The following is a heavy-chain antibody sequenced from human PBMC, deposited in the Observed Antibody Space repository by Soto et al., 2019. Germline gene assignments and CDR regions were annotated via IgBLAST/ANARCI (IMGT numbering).Heavy chain of an antibody. D-gene: IGHD6-13*01. CDR2: ISGSGGST. CDR3: AKKAAAGKGRYYYGMDV. CDR1: GFTFSSYA. V-gene: IGHV3-23*01. J-gene: IGHJ6*02. Sequence: GWSLRLSCAASGFTFSSYAMSWVRQAPGKGLEWVSSISGSGGSTYYADSVKGRFTISRDNSKNTLYLQMNSLRAEDTAVYYCAKKAAAGKGRYYYGMDVWGQGTTVTVSS.